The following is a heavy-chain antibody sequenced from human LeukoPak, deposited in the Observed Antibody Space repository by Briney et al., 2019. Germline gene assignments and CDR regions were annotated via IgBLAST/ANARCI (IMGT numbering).Heavy chain of an antibody. CDR3: AKGLGLLLKYYFDY. Sequence: QSGRSLRLSCAASGFTFDDYAMHWVRQAPGKGLEWVSGITWNSGSIGYADSVKGRFTISRDNAKNSLYLQMNSLRAEDTALYYCAKGLGLLLKYYFDYWGQGALVTVSS. CDR2: ITWNSGSI. D-gene: IGHD3-22*01. CDR1: GFTFDDYA. V-gene: IGHV3-9*01. J-gene: IGHJ4*02.